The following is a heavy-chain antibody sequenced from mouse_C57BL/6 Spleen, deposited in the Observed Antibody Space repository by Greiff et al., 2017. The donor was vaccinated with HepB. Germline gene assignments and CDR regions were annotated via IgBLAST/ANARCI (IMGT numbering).Heavy chain of an antibody. CDR2: IDPSDSDT. CDR1: GYTFTSYW. Sequence: QVQLQQPGAELVKPGASVKLSCKASGYTFTSYWMQWVKQRPGQGLEWIGEIDPSDSDTNYTQKFKGKATLTVDTSSSTAYMQLSSLTSEDAAVYYCAREELGRGAYWGQGTLVTVSA. J-gene: IGHJ3*01. V-gene: IGHV1-50*01. CDR3: AREELGRGAY. D-gene: IGHD4-1*01.